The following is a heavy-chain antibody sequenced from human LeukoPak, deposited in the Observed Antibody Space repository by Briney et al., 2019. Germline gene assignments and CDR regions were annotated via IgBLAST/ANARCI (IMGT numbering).Heavy chain of an antibody. CDR1: GFTFSSDA. V-gene: IGHV3-23*01. CDR2: ISGSGAST. Sequence: GGSLRLSCAASGFTFSSDAMSWVRQAPGKGLEWVSTISGSGASTFYADSVKGRFTISRDNSKNMLYLQMNSLRADDTAVYYCAKDPSRGYCSSTSCDYWGQGTLVIVST. CDR3: AKDPSRGYCSSTSCDY. J-gene: IGHJ4*02. D-gene: IGHD2-2*01.